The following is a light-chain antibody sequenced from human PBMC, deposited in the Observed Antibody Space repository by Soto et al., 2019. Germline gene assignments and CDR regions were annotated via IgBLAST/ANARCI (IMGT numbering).Light chain of an antibody. CDR3: SSYTTSNTRQIV. V-gene: IGLV2-14*03. J-gene: IGLJ1*01. CDR2: DVS. Sequence: QSALTQPASVSGSPGQSINISCTGTSSDVVGYNYVSWYQHHPGKAPKLIIYDVSNRPSGVSNPFSGSKSGNTASLTISGLQPEDDADYYCSSYTTSNTRQIVFGTGTKVTVL. CDR1: SSDVVGYNY.